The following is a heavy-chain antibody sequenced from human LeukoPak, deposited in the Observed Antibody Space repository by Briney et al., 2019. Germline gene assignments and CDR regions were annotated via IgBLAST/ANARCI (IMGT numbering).Heavy chain of an antibody. CDR3: ATHCSSTSCADY. CDR2: ISWNSGSI. J-gene: IGHJ4*02. Sequence: PGGSLRLSCAASGFTFDDYAMHWVRQAPGKGLEWVSGISWNSGSIGYADSVKGRFTISRDNAKNSLYLQMNSLRAEDTALYYCATHCSSTSCADYWGQGTLVTVSS. CDR1: GFTFDDYA. V-gene: IGHV3-9*01. D-gene: IGHD2-2*01.